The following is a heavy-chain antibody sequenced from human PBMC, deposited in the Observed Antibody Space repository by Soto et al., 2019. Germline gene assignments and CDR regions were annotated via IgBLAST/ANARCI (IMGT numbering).Heavy chain of an antibody. V-gene: IGHV4-31*03. D-gene: IGHD6-13*01. CDR3: ARDISGSWYAFDI. Sequence: KPSETLSLTCTVSGGSISSGGYYWSWIRQHPGKGLEWIGCIYYSGSTYYNPSLKSRVTISVDTSKNQFSLKLSSVTAADTAVYYCARDISGSWYAFDIWGQGTMVTVSS. CDR1: GGSISSGGYY. CDR2: IYYSGST. J-gene: IGHJ3*02.